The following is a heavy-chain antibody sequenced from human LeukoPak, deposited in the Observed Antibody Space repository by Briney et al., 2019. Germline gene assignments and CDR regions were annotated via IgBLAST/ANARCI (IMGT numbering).Heavy chain of an antibody. CDR1: GFTFSSYS. CDR2: ISSSSSYI. CDR3: AREALLFKFDY. Sequence: GGSLRLSCAASGFTFSSYSMNWVRQAPGKGLEWVSSISSSSSYIYYADSVKGRFTTSRDNVKNSLYLQMNNLRVEDTAVYYCAREALLFKFDYWGQGTLVTVSS. D-gene: IGHD2-21*01. J-gene: IGHJ4*02. V-gene: IGHV3-21*01.